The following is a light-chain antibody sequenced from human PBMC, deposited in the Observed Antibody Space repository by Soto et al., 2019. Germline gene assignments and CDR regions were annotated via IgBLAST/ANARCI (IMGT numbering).Light chain of an antibody. CDR1: QSVSSSY. Sequence: EIVLTQSPGTLSLSPGERATLSCRASQSVSSSYLAWYQQKPGQAPRLLIYGASSRATGIPDRFSGSGSGTDFTRTISRLEPEDLAVYYCQQYGISPPYTFGQGTKLEIK. CDR3: QQYGISPPYT. J-gene: IGKJ2*01. CDR2: GAS. V-gene: IGKV3-20*01.